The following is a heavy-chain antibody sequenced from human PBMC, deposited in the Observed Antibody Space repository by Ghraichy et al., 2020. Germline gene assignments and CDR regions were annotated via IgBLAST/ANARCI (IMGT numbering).Heavy chain of an antibody. CDR2: MNPNSGNT. CDR3: ARAIAVAGTRWRGGAAY. CDR1: GYTFTSYD. V-gene: IGHV1-8*01. J-gene: IGHJ4*02. Sequence: ASVKVSCKASGYTFTSYDINWVRQATGQGLEWMGWMNPNSGNTGYAQKFQGRVTMTRNTSISTAYMELSSLRSEDTAVYYCARAIAVAGTRWRGGAAYWGQGTLVTVSS. D-gene: IGHD6-19*01.